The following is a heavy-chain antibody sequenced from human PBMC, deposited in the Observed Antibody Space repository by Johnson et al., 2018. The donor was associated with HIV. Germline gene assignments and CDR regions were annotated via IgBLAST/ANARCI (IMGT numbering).Heavy chain of an antibody. J-gene: IGHJ3*02. V-gene: IGHV3-7*01. CDR3: AKDPGSGSPGAFDI. CDR2: IKQDGSEK. Sequence: VQLVESGGGLVQPGGSLRLSCAASGFTFSSYWMSWVRQAPGKGLEWVANIKQDGSEKYYVDSVKGRFTISRDNAKNSLYLQMNSLRPEDTAVYYCAKDPGSGSPGAFDIWGQGTMVTVSS. D-gene: IGHD1-26*01. CDR1: GFTFSSYW.